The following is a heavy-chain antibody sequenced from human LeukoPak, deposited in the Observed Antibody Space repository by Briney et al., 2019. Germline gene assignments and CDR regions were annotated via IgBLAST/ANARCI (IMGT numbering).Heavy chain of an antibody. V-gene: IGHV4-4*02. D-gene: IGHD6-13*01. CDR3: ARAAASSSSSWFAY. CDR2: IYHSGST. CDR1: SGSISSSNW. Sequence: SGTLSLTCAVSSGSISSSNWRSWVRQPPGKGLEWIGEIYHSGSTNYNPSLKSRVTISIDKSNNQFSLKLSSVTAADTAVYYCARAAASSSSSWFAYWGQRTLVTVSS. J-gene: IGHJ4*02.